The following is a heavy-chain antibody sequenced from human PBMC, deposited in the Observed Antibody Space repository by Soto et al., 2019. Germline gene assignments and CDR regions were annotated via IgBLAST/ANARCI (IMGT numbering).Heavy chain of an antibody. V-gene: IGHV4-59*08. D-gene: IGHD2-2*02. CDR2: IYYIGST. CDR1: GVSISSYY. CDR3: ARGYSPYYMDG. J-gene: IGHJ6*03. Sequence: SETLSLTCTVSGVSISSYYWSWIRQPPGKGLEWIGCIYYIGSTNYNPSLKSRVTISVDTSKNQFSLKLSSVTAADTAVYYCARGYSPYYMDGWGQGTTVPVSS.